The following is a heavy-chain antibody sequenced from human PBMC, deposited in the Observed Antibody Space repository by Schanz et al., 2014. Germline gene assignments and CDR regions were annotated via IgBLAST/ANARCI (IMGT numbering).Heavy chain of an antibody. V-gene: IGHV3-64D*06. CDR3: VKDAYCAGDCFPAEYFQH. Sequence: VQLVESGGGVVQPGRSLRLSCAAYGFTFSSYAMHWVRQASGKGLEYVSAITRSGGGTYYSDSVKGRFTISRDNSKNTLYLLMSSLRHEDSAVYYCVKDAYCAGDCFPAEYFQHWGQGTLVTVSS. D-gene: IGHD2-21*02. CDR1: GFTFSSYA. J-gene: IGHJ1*01. CDR2: ITRSGGGT.